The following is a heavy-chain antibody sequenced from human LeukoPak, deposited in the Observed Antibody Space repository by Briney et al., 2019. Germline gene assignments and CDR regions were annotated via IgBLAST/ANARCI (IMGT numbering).Heavy chain of an antibody. CDR2: INPNSGGT. CDR1: GYTFTGYY. D-gene: IGHD3-22*01. J-gene: IGHJ4*02. CDR3: APSYYYDSSGRFDY. Sequence: ASVTVSCTASGYTFTGYYMHWVRQAPGQGLEWMGWINPNSGGTNYAQKFQGRVTMTRDTSISTAYMELSRLRSDDTAVYYCAPSYYYDSSGRFDYWGQGTLVTVSS. V-gene: IGHV1-2*02.